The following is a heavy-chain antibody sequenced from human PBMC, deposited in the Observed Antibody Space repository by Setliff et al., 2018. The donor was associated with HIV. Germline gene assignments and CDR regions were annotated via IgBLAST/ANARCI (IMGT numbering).Heavy chain of an antibody. CDR1: GGSFSDYY. V-gene: IGHV4-34*01. CDR2: INHSGST. Sequence: PSETLSLTCAVYGGSFSDYYWSWIRQPPGKGLEWIGEINHSGSTNYNPSLKSRVTISVDTSKNQFSLKLSSVTAADTAVYYCARGVWAFDSWDQGTLVTVSS. CDR3: ARGVWAFDS. J-gene: IGHJ4*02. D-gene: IGHD3-16*01.